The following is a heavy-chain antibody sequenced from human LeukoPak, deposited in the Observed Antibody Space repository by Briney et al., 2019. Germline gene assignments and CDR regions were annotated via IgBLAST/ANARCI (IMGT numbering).Heavy chain of an antibody. CDR3: ARDYWKNYYYYMDV. J-gene: IGHJ6*03. D-gene: IGHD1-1*01. V-gene: IGHV3-30*04. CDR1: GFTFSCYA. Sequence: PGRSLRLSCAASGFTFSCYAMHWVRQAPGKGLEWVAVISYDGSNKYYADSVKGRFTISRDNSKNTLYLQMNSLRAEDTAVYYCARDYWKNYYYYMDVWGKGTTVTVSS. CDR2: ISYDGSNK.